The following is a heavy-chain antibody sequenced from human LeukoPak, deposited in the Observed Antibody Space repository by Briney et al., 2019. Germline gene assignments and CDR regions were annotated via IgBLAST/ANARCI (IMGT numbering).Heavy chain of an antibody. CDR3: ARQTGSGLFILP. CDR2: IYYSGNT. Sequence: SETLSLTCTVSGGSISTYYWGWIRQPPGKGLEWIGSIYYSGNTYYNASLKSQVSISIDTSKNQFSLKLTSVTAADTAVYYCARQTGSGLFILPGGQGTLVTVSS. D-gene: IGHD3/OR15-3a*01. J-gene: IGHJ4*02. V-gene: IGHV4-39*01. CDR1: GGSISTYY.